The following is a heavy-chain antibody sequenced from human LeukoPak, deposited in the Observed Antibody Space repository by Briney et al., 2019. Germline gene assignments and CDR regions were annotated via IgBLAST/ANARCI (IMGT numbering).Heavy chain of an antibody. D-gene: IGHD3-3*02. Sequence: PGGSLRLSCAASGFTFSSYDMNWFRQAPGKGLEGVSHISYDGSNKFYADSVKGRFIISRDNSKNTVYVQMNSLRVEDTAVYYCVKGGIWDAFDIWGQGTMVTVSS. CDR3: VKGGIWDAFDI. CDR2: ISYDGSNK. CDR1: GFTFSSYD. V-gene: IGHV3-30*18. J-gene: IGHJ3*02.